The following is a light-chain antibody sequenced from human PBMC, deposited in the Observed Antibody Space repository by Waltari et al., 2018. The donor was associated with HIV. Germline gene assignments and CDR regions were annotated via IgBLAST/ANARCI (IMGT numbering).Light chain of an antibody. Sequence: PGERATLSCWASQSVGSFLAWYQQRPGQSPSLLISDASRRASGVPARFSGSGSGTNFTLTIRNLEPEDVAIYYCQQRSNWTPWAFGQGTRVDIK. CDR3: QQRSNWTPWA. V-gene: IGKV3-11*01. CDR1: QSVGSF. CDR2: DAS. J-gene: IGKJ1*01.